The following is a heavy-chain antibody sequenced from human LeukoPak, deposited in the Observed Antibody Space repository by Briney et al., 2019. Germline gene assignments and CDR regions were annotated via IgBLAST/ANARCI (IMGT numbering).Heavy chain of an antibody. CDR3: ARDFKGYSYGYDY. CDR1: GYTFTSYA. CDR2: INAGNGNT. Sequence: RASVKVSCKASGYTFTSYAMHWVRQAPGQRLEWMGWINAGNGNTKYSQKFQGRVTITADESTSTAYMELSSLRSEDTAVYYCARDFKGYSYGYDYWSQGTLVTVSS. J-gene: IGHJ4*02. V-gene: IGHV1-3*01. D-gene: IGHD5-18*01.